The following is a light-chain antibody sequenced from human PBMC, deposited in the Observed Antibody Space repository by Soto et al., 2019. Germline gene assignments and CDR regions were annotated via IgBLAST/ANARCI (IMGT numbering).Light chain of an antibody. J-gene: IGKJ4*01. CDR2: WAS. CDR1: QSVLYSSNNKNY. Sequence: DIVMTQSPDSLAVSLGERATINCKSSQSVLYSSNNKNYLAWYQQKPGQPPNLLTYWASTRESGVPDRFSGSGSGTDFTLTISSLQAEDAAVYYCQQYYSTPLTFGGGTKVEIK. CDR3: QQYYSTPLT. V-gene: IGKV4-1*01.